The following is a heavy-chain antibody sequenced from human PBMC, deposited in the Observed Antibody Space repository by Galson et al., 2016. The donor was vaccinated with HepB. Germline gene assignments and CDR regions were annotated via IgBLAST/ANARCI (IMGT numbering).Heavy chain of an antibody. CDR1: GYSFTRYT. D-gene: IGHD5-12*01. CDR3: ARSYSGYDHFDY. V-gene: IGHV1-3*01. Sequence: SVKVSCKASGYSFTRYTIHWVRQAPGQRLEWMGWINAGNGNTKYSQKFQGRVTISRDTSASTAYMELSSLRSEDTTVYYCARSYSGYDHFDYWGQGTPVTVSS. J-gene: IGHJ4*02. CDR2: INAGNGNT.